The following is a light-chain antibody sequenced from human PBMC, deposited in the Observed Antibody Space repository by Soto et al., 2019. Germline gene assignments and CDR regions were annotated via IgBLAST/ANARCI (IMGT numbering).Light chain of an antibody. CDR1: SSNIGSTT. J-gene: IGLJ1*01. CDR3: AAWDDSLNAYV. V-gene: IGLV1-44*01. Sequence: QSVLTQPTSASGTPGQRVTISCSGSSSNIGSTTVNWYQQLPGTAPKLLIYNNNQRPSGVPDRFSGSKSGTSASLAIRGLQSEDEADYHCAAWDDSLNAYVFGTGTKVTVL. CDR2: NNN.